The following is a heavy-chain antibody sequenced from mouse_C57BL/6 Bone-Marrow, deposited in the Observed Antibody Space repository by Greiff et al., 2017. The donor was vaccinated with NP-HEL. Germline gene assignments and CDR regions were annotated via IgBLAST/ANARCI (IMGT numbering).Heavy chain of an antibody. Sequence: QVQLQQPGAELVKPGASVKMSCKASGYTFTSYWITWVKQRPGQGLEWIGDIYPGSGSTNYNEKFKSKATLTVATSSSTAYMQLSSLTSEDSAVYYCACNYAAWFAYWGQGTLVTVSA. CDR3: ACNYAAWFAY. V-gene: IGHV1-55*01. CDR1: GYTFTSYW. J-gene: IGHJ3*01. D-gene: IGHD2-1*01. CDR2: IYPGSGST.